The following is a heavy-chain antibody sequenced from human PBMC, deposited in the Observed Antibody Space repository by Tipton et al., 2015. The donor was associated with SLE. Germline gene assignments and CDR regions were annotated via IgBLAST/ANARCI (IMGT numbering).Heavy chain of an antibody. CDR2: VYPDDSET. D-gene: IGHD1-1*01. CDR3: ARRMVERYVSRNYYGMDV. CDR1: GYNFAAYW. V-gene: IGHV5-51*01. J-gene: IGHJ6*02. Sequence: QLVQSGAEVKRPGESLKISCKASGYNFAAYWIGWVRLVPGRGLEWMGVVYPDDSETRFSPSSQGRVTISADKSLNTAYHQWSILEAADTAIYYCARRMVERYVSRNYYGMDVWGQGTTVIVSS.